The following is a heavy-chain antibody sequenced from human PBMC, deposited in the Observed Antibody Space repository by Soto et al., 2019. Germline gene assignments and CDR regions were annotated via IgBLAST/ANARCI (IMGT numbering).Heavy chain of an antibody. CDR1: GYSINLGYY. V-gene: IGHV4-38-2*01. J-gene: IGHJ4*02. D-gene: IGHD6-13*01. CDR2: NYYSEST. Sequence: SETLSLTCAVSGYSINLGYYWGWIRQFPGKGLEWIGSNYYSESTYYNPSLKSRVTISVDTSKNQFSLKLSSVTAADTAVYYCAGRVGLPAPGNYFNYWGQGTLVTVSS. CDR3: AGRVGLPAPGNYFNY.